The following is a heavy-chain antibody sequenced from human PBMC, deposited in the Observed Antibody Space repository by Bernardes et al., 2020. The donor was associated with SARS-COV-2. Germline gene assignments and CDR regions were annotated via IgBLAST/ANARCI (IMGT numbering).Heavy chain of an antibody. D-gene: IGHD5-12*01. CDR2: IFYSGAT. V-gene: IGHV4-59*01. CDR3: AGQRWLQWYFDF. CDR1: GGSINSYY. J-gene: IGHJ4*02. Sequence: LSLTCTVSGGSINSYYWSWIRQPPGKGLEYIGYIFYSGATDYKPSLKSRVTMSLDRSRNQFSLHLSSVTAADTAVYFCAGQRWLQWYFDFWGQGALVTVSS.